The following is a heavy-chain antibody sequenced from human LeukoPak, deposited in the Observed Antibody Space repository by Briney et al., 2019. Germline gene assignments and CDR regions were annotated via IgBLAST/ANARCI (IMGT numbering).Heavy chain of an antibody. CDR1: GFTFTSSA. CDR3: AAVPYSSFRGSWFDP. V-gene: IGHV1-58*02. CDR2: IVVGSGNT. J-gene: IGHJ5*02. D-gene: IGHD6-6*01. Sequence: EASVKVSCKASGFTFTSSAMQWVRQARGQRLEWIGWIVVGSGNTNYAQKFQERVTITRDMSTSTAYMELSSLRSEDTAVYYCAAVPYSSFRGSWFDPWGQGTLVTVSS.